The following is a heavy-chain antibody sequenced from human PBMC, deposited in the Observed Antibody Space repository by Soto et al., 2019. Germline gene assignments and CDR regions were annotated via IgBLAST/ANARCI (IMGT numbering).Heavy chain of an antibody. Sequence: QVQLVESGGGVVQPGRSLRLSCAASGFTFSSYGMHWVRQAPGKGLEWVAVISYDGSNKYYADSVKGRFTISRDNSKKALYLQMNSLRAEDTAVYYCAKVHAYYYGMDVWGQGTTVTVSS. CDR3: AKVHAYYYGMDV. J-gene: IGHJ6*02. CDR2: ISYDGSNK. CDR1: GFTFSSYG. V-gene: IGHV3-30*18.